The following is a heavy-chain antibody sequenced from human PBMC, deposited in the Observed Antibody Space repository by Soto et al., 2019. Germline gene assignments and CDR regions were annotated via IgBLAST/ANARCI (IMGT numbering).Heavy chain of an antibody. CDR3: AKVRVKDYYYYAMDV. J-gene: IGHJ6*02. Sequence: GGSLRLSCAASGFTFSSYGMHWVRQAPGKGLGWVAVISSDGTSRFYADSVKGRFTISRDNSKNTLYLQMNSLRAEDTAMYYCAKVRVKDYYYYAMDVWGQGTTVTVSS. CDR1: GFTFSSYG. CDR2: ISSDGTSR. D-gene: IGHD4-4*01. V-gene: IGHV3-30*18.